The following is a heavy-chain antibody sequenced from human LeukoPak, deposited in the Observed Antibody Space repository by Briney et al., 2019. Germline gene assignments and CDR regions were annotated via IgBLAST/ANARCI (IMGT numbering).Heavy chain of an antibody. D-gene: IGHD2-2*01. CDR3: ARPHDCSSTSCYGAFHI. J-gene: IGHJ3*02. Sequence: PSETLSLTCALYGGSSSVLFWTWIRHPPEKVREWVGEINHCGSTSYNPSLKSRVTISADPAKNQFSLKLSSVTAADTAVYYWARPHDCSSTSCYGAFHIWGQGTMVTASS. V-gene: IGHV4-34*01. CDR2: INHCGST. CDR1: GGSSSVLF.